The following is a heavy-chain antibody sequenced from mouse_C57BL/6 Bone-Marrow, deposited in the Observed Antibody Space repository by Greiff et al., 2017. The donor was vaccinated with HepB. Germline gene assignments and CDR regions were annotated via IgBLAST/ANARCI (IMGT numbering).Heavy chain of an antibody. J-gene: IGHJ2*01. Sequence: EVQVVESEGGLVQPGSSMKLSCTASGFTFSDYYMAWVRQVPEKGLEWVANINYDGSSTYYLDSLKSRFIISRDNAKNILYLQMSSLKSEDTATYYCARVHGYSFDYWGQGTTLTVSS. CDR1: GFTFSDYY. V-gene: IGHV5-16*01. CDR2: INYDGSST. D-gene: IGHD2-2*01. CDR3: ARVHGYSFDY.